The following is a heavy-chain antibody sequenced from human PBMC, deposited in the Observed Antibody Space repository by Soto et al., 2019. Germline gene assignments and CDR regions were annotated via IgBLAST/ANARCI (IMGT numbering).Heavy chain of an antibody. CDR1: GGSISSGGYY. D-gene: IGHD3-16*01. J-gene: IGHJ5*02. CDR3: ARDSPQNSYALNWFDP. CDR2: IYYSGST. Sequence: SETLSLTCPVSGGSISSGGYYWSWIRQHPGKGLEWIGYIYYSGSTYYNPSLKSRVTISVDTSKNQFSLKLSSVTAADTAVYYCARDSPQNSYALNWFDPWGQGTLVTVSS. V-gene: IGHV4-31*03.